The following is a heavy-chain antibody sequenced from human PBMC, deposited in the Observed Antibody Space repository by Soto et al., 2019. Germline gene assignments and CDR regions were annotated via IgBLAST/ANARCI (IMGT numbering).Heavy chain of an antibody. D-gene: IGHD3-10*01. J-gene: IGHJ4*02. CDR1: GDTFSGYP. Sequence: QVQLVQSGAELKKPGSSVKVSCKASGDTFSGYPINWVRQAPGEGLEWMGRIIPVVGTTNDAQRFEGRVTFTADESTNTAYMELRGLLSADTAVYYCARDGGFGELKYWGPGTLVTVSS. CDR2: IIPVVGTT. CDR3: ARDGGFGELKY. V-gene: IGHV1-69*18.